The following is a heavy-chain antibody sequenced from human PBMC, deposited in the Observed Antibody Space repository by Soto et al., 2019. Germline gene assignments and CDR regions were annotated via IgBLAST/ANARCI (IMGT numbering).Heavy chain of an antibody. Sequence: SETLSLTCAVYGGSFSDNFWSWIRQPPGKGLEWIGEINRSGSTNYIPSLKSRVTISVDTSKNQFSLKLSSVSAADTAVYYCARDKGSGSYNSRYYYGMDVWGQGTTVTVSS. CDR2: INRSGST. J-gene: IGHJ6*02. CDR3: ARDKGSGSYNSRYYYGMDV. CDR1: GGSFSDNF. D-gene: IGHD3-10*01. V-gene: IGHV4-34*01.